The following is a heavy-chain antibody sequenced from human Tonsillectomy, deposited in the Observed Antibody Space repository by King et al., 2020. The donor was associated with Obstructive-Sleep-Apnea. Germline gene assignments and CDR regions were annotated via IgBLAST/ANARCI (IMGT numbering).Heavy chain of an antibody. D-gene: IGHD2-2*03. V-gene: IGHV4-39*01. CDR1: GGSISSSSYY. CDR3: ARLFGYCSSTSCYAWDDAFDI. Sequence: LQLQESGPGLVKPSETLSLTCTVSGGSISSSSYYWGWVRQPPGKGLEWIGSIDYCGSTYYNPSLKSRVTISVDTSKNQFSLKLSSVTAADTAVYYCARLFGYCSSTSCYAWDDAFDIWGQGTMVTVSS. J-gene: IGHJ3*02. CDR2: IDYCGST.